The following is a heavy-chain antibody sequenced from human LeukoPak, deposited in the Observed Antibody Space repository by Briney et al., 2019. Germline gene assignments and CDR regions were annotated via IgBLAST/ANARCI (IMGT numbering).Heavy chain of an antibody. V-gene: IGHV3-21*01. CDR2: ISSSSSYI. CDR3: ARDVNYGDYVRRNY. D-gene: IGHD4-17*01. J-gene: IGHJ4*02. CDR1: GFTFSSYS. Sequence: GGSLRLSCAASGFTFSSYSMNWVRQAPGKGLEWVSSISSSSSYIYYADSVKGRFTISRDNAKDSLYLQMNSLRAEDTAVYYCARDVNYGDYVRRNYWGQGTLVTVSS.